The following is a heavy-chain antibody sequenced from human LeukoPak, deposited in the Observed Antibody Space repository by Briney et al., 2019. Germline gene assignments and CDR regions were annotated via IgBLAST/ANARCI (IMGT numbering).Heavy chain of an antibody. CDR1: GFTFSSYG. J-gene: IGHJ4*02. Sequence: PGRSLRLSCAASGFTFSSYGMHWVRQAPGKGLEWVAVISYDGSNKYYAESVKGRFTISRDNSKNTLYLQMNSLRAEDTAVYYCASGGGGSYYQGPFDYWGQGTLVTVSS. CDR2: ISYDGSNK. CDR3: ASGGGGSYYQGPFDY. V-gene: IGHV3-30*03. D-gene: IGHD1-26*01.